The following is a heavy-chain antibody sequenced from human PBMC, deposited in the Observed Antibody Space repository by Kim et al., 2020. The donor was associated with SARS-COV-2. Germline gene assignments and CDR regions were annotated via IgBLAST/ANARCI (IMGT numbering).Heavy chain of an antibody. CDR3: ARARRWLHSWNYFDY. CDR1: GFTFSSYW. Sequence: GGSLRLSCAASGFTFSSYWMSWVRQAPGKGLEWVANIKQDGSEKYYVDSVKGRFTISRDNAKNSLYLQMNSLRAEDTAVYYCARARRWLHSWNYFDYWGQGTLVTVSS. V-gene: IGHV3-7*01. J-gene: IGHJ4*02. CDR2: IKQDGSEK. D-gene: IGHD5-12*01.